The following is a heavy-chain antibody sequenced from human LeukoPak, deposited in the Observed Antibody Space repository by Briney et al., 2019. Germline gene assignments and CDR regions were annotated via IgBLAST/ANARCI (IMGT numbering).Heavy chain of an antibody. D-gene: IGHD1-26*01. J-gene: IGHJ4*02. CDR2: ISSGGSTI. V-gene: IGHV3-48*03. Sequence: GGSLRLSCAASGFTFGSYEMNWVRQAPGKGLEWVSYISSGGSTICYADSVKGRFTISRDISKNTLYLQMNSLRAEDTAVYYCARDLVGAIAHGFDYWGQGTLVTVSS. CDR3: ARDLVGAIAHGFDY. CDR1: GFTFGSYE.